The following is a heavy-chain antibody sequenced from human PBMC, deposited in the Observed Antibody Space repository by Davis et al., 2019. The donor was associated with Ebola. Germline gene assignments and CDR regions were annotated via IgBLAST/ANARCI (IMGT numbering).Heavy chain of an antibody. CDR2: IIPIFGTA. D-gene: IGHD2-2*01. CDR1: GGTFSNYA. V-gene: IGHV1-69*13. CDR3: AVPGIGGRYYYYYYMDV. Sequence: AASVKVSCKASGGTFSNYAISWVRQAPGQGLEWMGGIIPIFGTANYAQKFQGRLTITADESTSTADMELSSLRSEDTAVYYCAVPGIGGRYYYYYYMDVWSKGTTVTVSS. J-gene: IGHJ6*03.